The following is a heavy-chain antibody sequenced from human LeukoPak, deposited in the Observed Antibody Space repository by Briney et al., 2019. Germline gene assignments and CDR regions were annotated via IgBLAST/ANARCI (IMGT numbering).Heavy chain of an antibody. J-gene: IGHJ4*02. Sequence: PGGSLRLSCAASGFTFSSYAMSWVRQAPGKGLEWVSAISGSGGSTYYADSVKGRFTISRDNSKNTLYLQMNSLRAEATAVYYCAKSTRRIPAATMGFNYWGQGTLVTVSS. CDR3: AKSTRRIPAATMGFNY. D-gene: IGHD2-2*01. CDR1: GFTFSSYA. V-gene: IGHV3-23*01. CDR2: ISGSGGST.